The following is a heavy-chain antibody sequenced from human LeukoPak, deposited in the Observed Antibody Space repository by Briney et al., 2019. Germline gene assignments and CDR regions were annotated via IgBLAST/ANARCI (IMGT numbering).Heavy chain of an antibody. D-gene: IGHD3-22*01. Sequence: ASVKVSCKASGYTFTSYDINWVRQTTGQGLEWMGWMNPNSGNTGYAQKFQGRVTITRNTSISTAYMELSSLRSEDTAVYYCARGRSRRPMIVVVNLYYYYYMDVWGKGTTVTVSS. CDR2: MNPNSGNT. V-gene: IGHV1-8*03. J-gene: IGHJ6*03. CDR3: ARGRSRRPMIVVVNLYYYYYMDV. CDR1: GYTFTSYD.